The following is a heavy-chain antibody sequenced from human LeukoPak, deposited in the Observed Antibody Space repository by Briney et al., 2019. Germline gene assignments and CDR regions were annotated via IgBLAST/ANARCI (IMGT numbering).Heavy chain of an antibody. CDR3: AKAYSGSYYGMGLDC. CDR2: IRYDGSNK. D-gene: IGHD1-26*01. J-gene: IGHJ4*02. CDR1: GFTFSSSD. Sequence: PGGSLRLSCAASGFTFSSSDMHWVRQAPGKGLEWVAFIRYDGSNKYYADSVKGRFTISRDNSKNTLYLQRNSLRDEDTAVYYCAKAYSGSYYGMGLDCWGQGTLVTVSS. V-gene: IGHV3-30*02.